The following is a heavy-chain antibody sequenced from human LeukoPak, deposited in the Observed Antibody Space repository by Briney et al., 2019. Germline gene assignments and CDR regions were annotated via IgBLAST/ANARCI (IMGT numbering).Heavy chain of an antibody. CDR1: GYTFTSYG. Sequence: ASVKVSCKASGYTFTSYGISWVRQAPGQGLEWMGWISAYNGNTNYAQKLRGRVTMTTDTSTSTAYMELRSLRSDDTAVYYCARGVPAALRLARWFDPWGRGTLVTVSS. D-gene: IGHD2-2*02. CDR2: ISAYNGNT. CDR3: ARGVPAALRLARWFDP. J-gene: IGHJ5*02. V-gene: IGHV1-18*01.